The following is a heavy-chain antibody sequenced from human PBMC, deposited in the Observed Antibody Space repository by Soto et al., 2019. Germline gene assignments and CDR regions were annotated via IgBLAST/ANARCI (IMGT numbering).Heavy chain of an antibody. J-gene: IGHJ4*02. Sequence: ASVKVSWKAAGYAFTSYAMHWVRQAPGQRLEWMGWINAGNGNTKYSQKFQGRVTITRDTSASTAYMELSSLRSEDTAVYYCARLGGGGSGSYDYWGQGTLVTVSS. V-gene: IGHV1-3*01. CDR2: INAGNGNT. CDR1: GYAFTSYA. CDR3: ARLGGGGSGSYDY. D-gene: IGHD3-10*01.